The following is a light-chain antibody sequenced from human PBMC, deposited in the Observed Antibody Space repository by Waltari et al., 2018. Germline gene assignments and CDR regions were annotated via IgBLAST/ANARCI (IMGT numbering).Light chain of an antibody. Sequence: EIVLTQSPGTLSLSPGERATLSCRASHSISSYLAWYQQKPGQAPRLLIHGASTRATGIPDRFSGSGSGTDFTLTISRLDPEDFAVYYCQQYGSSPWTFGQGTKVEIK. CDR1: HSISSY. J-gene: IGKJ1*01. CDR2: GAS. V-gene: IGKV3-20*01. CDR3: QQYGSSPWT.